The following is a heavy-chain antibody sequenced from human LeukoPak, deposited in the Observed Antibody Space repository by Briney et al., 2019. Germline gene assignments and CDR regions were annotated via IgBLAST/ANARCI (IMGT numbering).Heavy chain of an antibody. CDR3: ASTTTVTTFSPVDAFDI. Sequence: GGSLRLSCAASGFTFSSYSMNWVRQAPGKGLEWVSSISSSSSYIYYADSVKGRFTISRDNAKNSLYLQMNSLRAEDTAVYCCASTTTVTTFSPVDAFDIWGQGTMVTVSS. J-gene: IGHJ3*02. CDR1: GFTFSSYS. D-gene: IGHD4-17*01. CDR2: ISSSSSYI. V-gene: IGHV3-21*01.